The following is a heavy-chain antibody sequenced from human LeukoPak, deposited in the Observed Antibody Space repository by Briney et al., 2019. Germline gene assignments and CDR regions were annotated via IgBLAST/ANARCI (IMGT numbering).Heavy chain of an antibody. D-gene: IGHD3-16*01. V-gene: IGHV1-69*05. J-gene: IGHJ6*03. CDR2: IIPIFGTA. CDR1: GGTFSSYA. Sequence: ASVKVSCKASGGTFSSYAISWVRQAPGQGLEWMGGIIPIFGTANYAQKFQGRVTITTDESTSTAYMELSSPRSEDTAVYYCARDRPGGGYMDVWGKGTTVTVSS. CDR3: ARDRPGGGYMDV.